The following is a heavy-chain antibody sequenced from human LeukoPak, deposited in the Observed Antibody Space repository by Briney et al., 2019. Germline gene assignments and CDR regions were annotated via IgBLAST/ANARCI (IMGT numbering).Heavy chain of an antibody. D-gene: IGHD3-10*01. V-gene: IGHV3-23*01. J-gene: IGHJ4*02. CDR3: AKDDAWLRFGE. CDR2: ISPSGDIT. CDR1: GFTFSKHG. Sequence: TGGSLRLSCAASGFTFSKHGMNWVRQAPGKGLEWVSGISPSGDITYYADSVKGRFTISRDNSKNTLYLEVISLTAEDTAVYYCAKDDAWLRFGEWSQGTLVAASS.